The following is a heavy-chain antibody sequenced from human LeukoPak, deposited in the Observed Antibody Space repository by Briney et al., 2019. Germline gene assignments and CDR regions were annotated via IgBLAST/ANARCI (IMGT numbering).Heavy chain of an antibody. D-gene: IGHD6-25*01. Sequence: GGSLRLSCAASGFTFSNYAMSWVRQAPGKGLEWVSAISGSGGTTYYADSVRGRFSISRDNSDNTLFLQMNSLRAEDTAVYYCAKLSVSGYTGGWDWYFDLWGRGTLVTVSS. CDR3: AKLSVSGYTGGWDWYFDL. J-gene: IGHJ2*01. V-gene: IGHV3-23*01. CDR2: ISGSGGTT. CDR1: GFTFSNYA.